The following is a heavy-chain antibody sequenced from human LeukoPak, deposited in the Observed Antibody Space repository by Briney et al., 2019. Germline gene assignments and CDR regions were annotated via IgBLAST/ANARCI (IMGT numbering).Heavy chain of an antibody. CDR2: VNSDGSST. V-gene: IGHV3-74*01. D-gene: IGHD4-17*01. CDR3: AKDREIRSGYMDV. Sequence: GGSLRLSCAASGFTFSSYWMHWVRQAPGKGLVWVSRVNSDGSSTTYADSVKGRFTISRDNAKNSLYLQMNSLRAEDTALYYCAKDREIRSGYMDVWGKGTTVTVSS. CDR1: GFTFSSYW. J-gene: IGHJ6*03.